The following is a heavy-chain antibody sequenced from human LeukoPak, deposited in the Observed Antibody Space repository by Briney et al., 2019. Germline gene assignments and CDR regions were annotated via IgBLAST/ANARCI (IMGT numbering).Heavy chain of an antibody. D-gene: IGHD3-10*01. CDR2: INPNSGGT. CDR3: AKDRGLTFGELAWFDP. J-gene: IGHJ5*02. CDR1: GYTFTGYY. V-gene: IGHV1-2*02. Sequence: GASVKVSCKASGYTFTGYYMHWVRQAPGQGLEWMGWINPNSGGTNYAQKFQGRVTMTRDTSISTAYMELSRLRSDDTAVYYCAKDRGLTFGELAWFDPWGQGTLVTVSS.